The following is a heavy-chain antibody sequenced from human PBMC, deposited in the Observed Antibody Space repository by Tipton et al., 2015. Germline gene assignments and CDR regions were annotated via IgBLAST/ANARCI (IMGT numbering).Heavy chain of an antibody. CDR3: AREGSSWYFGVY. Sequence: SLRLSCAASGFTFSSYGMTWVRQAPGKGLEWVAGIDWNGGRTGYADSVKGRFIISRDNAQNSLFLQLNSLTAEDTAFYYCAREGSSWYFGVYWGQGTLVSVSS. CDR1: GFTFSSYG. D-gene: IGHD6-13*01. J-gene: IGHJ4*02. V-gene: IGHV3-20*04. CDR2: IDWNGGRT.